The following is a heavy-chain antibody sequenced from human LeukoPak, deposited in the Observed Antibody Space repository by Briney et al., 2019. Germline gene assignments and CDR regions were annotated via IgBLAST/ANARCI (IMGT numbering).Heavy chain of an antibody. CDR3: AHRWGCSSTSCPYQTFDY. V-gene: IGHV2-5*01. D-gene: IGHD2-2*01. CDR2: IYWNDDK. Sequence: SGPTLVKPTQTLTLTCTFSGFSLSTSGVGVGWIRQPPGKALEWLALIYWNDDKRYSPSLKSRLTITKDTSKNQVVLTMTNMDPVDTATYYCAHRWGCSSTSCPYQTFDYWGQGTLVTVSS. CDR1: GFSLSTSGVG. J-gene: IGHJ4*02.